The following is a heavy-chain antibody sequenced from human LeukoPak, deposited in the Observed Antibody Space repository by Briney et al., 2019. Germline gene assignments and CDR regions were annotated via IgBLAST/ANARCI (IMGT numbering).Heavy chain of an antibody. CDR1: GYTFTSYS. D-gene: IGHD7-27*01. Sequence: RASVKVSCKASGYTFTSYSMHWVRQAPGQGLEWMGVINPSCGSTRYAQKFQGRVTVTRDMPTSTVYLDLRSLRSEDTAVYYCARLSVLGAFDIWGQGTMVTVSS. V-gene: IGHV1-46*01. J-gene: IGHJ3*02. CDR3: ARLSVLGAFDI. CDR2: INPSCGST.